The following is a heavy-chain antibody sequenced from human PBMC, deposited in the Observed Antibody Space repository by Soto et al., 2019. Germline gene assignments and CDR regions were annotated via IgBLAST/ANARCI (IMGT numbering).Heavy chain of an antibody. J-gene: IGHJ4*02. V-gene: IGHV3-30*18. CDR2: ISYDGSNK. Sequence: VQLVESGGGVVQPGRSLRLSCAASGFTFSSYGMHWVRQAPGKGLEWVAVISYDGSNKYYADSVKGRFTISRDNSKNTLYLQMNSLRAEDTAVYYCAKDYGDLYYFDYWGQGTLVTVSS. CDR1: GFTFSSYG. D-gene: IGHD4-17*01. CDR3: AKDYGDLYYFDY.